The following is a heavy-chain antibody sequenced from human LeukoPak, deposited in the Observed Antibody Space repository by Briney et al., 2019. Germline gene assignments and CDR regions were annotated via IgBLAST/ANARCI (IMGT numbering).Heavy chain of an antibody. Sequence: PSETLSLTCTVSGGSISSSSYYWGWLRQPPGQGLEWIGSIYYSGSTYYNPSLKSRVTISVDTSKNQFSLKLSSVTAADTAVYYCARDWTDSSGYNWFDPWGQGTLVTVSS. CDR3: ARDWTDSSGYNWFDP. J-gene: IGHJ5*02. CDR2: IYYSGST. V-gene: IGHV4-39*07. D-gene: IGHD3-22*01. CDR1: GGSISSSSYY.